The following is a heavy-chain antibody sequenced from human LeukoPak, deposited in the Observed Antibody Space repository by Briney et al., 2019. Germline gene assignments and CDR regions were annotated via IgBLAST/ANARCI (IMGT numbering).Heavy chain of an antibody. CDR2: INHSGST. V-gene: IGHV4-34*01. J-gene: IGHJ4*02. CDR1: GGSSSGYY. CDR3: ARGLYYYDSSGYYY. D-gene: IGHD3-22*01. Sequence: PSETLSLTCAVYGGSSSGYYWSWIRQPPGKGLEWIGEINHSGSTNYNPSLKSRVTISVDTSKNQFSLKLSSVTAADTAVYYCARGLYYYDSSGYYYWGQGTLVTVSS.